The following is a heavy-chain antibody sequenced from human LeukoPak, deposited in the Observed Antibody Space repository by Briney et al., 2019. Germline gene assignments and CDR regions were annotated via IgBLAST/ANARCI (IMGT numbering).Heavy chain of an antibody. CDR2: TSYDESNK. CDR3: AKEKLPSGYSFLTDY. V-gene: IGHV3-30*18. J-gene: IGHJ4*02. Sequence: PGGSLRLSCAAPGFTFSIYTMVWVRQPPGKGLEWVAVTSYDESNKYYADSVKGRFTISRDDSKSTLYLQMNSLRAEDTAVYYCAKEKLPSGYSFLTDYWGQGTLVTVSS. D-gene: IGHD5-18*01. CDR1: GFTFSIYT.